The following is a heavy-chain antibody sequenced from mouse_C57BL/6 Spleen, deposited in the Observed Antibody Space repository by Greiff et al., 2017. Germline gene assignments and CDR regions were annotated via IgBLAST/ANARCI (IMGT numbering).Heavy chain of an antibody. CDR2: IDPEDGDT. Sequence: VQLKQSGAELVRPGASVKLSCTASGFNIKDYYMHWVKQRPEQGLEWIGRIDPEDGDTEYAPKFQGKATMTADTSSNTAYLQLSSRTSEDTAVYYCTTDDYDKDAMDYWGQGTSVTVSS. J-gene: IGHJ4*01. CDR1: GFNIKDYY. V-gene: IGHV14-1*01. CDR3: TTDDYDKDAMDY. D-gene: IGHD2-4*01.